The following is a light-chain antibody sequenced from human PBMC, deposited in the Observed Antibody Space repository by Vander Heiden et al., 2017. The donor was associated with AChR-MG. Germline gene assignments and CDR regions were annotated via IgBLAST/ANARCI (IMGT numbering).Light chain of an antibody. Sequence: QSVLAQPPSASATPGQRVPVSCSGSSSNIGSNSVNWYQQVPGRAPKLLSHSDDHRPSGVPDRFSGSRSGTSASLAITGLQSEDEAVYYCATWDDSLTAYFFGPGTTVTVL. V-gene: IGLV1-44*01. CDR1: SSNIGSNS. CDR3: ATWDDSLTAYF. J-gene: IGLJ1*01. CDR2: SDD.